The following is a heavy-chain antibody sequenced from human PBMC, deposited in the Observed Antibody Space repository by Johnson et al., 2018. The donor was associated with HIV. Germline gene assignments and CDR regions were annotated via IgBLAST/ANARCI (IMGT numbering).Heavy chain of an antibody. Sequence: VQLVESGGVVVQPGGSLRLSCAASGFTVSSNYMSWVRQAPGKGLEWVSVIYSGGSTYYADSVQGRFTISRDNSKNTLYLQMNSLRAEDTAVYYCATSLTGTRPFDIWGQGTMVTVSS. V-gene: IGHV3-66*02. J-gene: IGHJ3*02. CDR1: GFTVSSNY. CDR3: ATSLTGTRPFDI. D-gene: IGHD1-14*01. CDR2: IYSGGST.